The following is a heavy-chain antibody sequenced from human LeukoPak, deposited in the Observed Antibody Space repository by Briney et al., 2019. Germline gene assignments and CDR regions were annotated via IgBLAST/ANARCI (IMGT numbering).Heavy chain of an antibody. V-gene: IGHV4-39*01. CDR2: IYSSGST. CDR1: GVSISSSSYY. CDR3: AKSGGYGLIDY. D-gene: IGHD6-25*01. Sequence: SSETLSLTCNVSGVSISSSSYYWGWIRQPPGKGLEWIGSIYSSGSTYYNSSLKSRVTISIDTSKNQASLKMSSVTAADTAVYYCAKSGGYGLIDYWGQGTLVTVSS. J-gene: IGHJ4*01.